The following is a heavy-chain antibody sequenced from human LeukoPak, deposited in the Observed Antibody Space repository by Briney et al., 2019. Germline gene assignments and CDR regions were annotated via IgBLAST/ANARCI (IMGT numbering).Heavy chain of an antibody. D-gene: IGHD5-18*01. V-gene: IGHV3-11*04. CDR3: ARDFDTAMDVFDY. J-gene: IGHJ4*02. CDR2: ISSSGSTI. CDR1: GFTFSDYY. Sequence: GGSLRLSCAASGFTFSDYYMSWIRQAPGKGLEWVSYISSSGSTIYYADSVKGRFTISRDNAKNSLYLQMNSLRAEDTAVYYCARDFDTAMDVFDYWGQGTLVTVSS.